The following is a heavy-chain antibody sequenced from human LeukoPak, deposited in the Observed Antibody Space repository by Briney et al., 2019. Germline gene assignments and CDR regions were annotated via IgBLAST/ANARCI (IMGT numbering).Heavy chain of an antibody. V-gene: IGHV3-30*18. D-gene: IGHD3-10*01. Sequence: GGSLRLSCAASGXTFSSYGMHWVRQAPGKGLESVAVISYDGSNKYYADSVKGRFTISRDNSKNTLYLQMNSLRAEDTAVYYCAKDLVVRGVMGAFDYWGQGTLVTVSS. CDR3: AKDLVVRGVMGAFDY. CDR2: ISYDGSNK. J-gene: IGHJ4*02. CDR1: GXTFSSYG.